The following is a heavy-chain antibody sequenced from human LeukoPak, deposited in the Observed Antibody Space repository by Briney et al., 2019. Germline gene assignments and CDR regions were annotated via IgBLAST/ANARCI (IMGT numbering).Heavy chain of an antibody. J-gene: IGHJ6*04. D-gene: IGHD3-10*02. V-gene: IGHV3-48*03. Sequence: GGSLRLSCAASGFTFSSYEMNWVRQAPGKGPEWVSYISSSGSTIYYADSVKGRFTISRDNAKNSLYLQMNSLKAEDTAVYYCAELGITMIGGVWGKGTTVTISS. CDR1: GFTFSSYE. CDR3: AELGITMIGGV. CDR2: ISSSGSTI.